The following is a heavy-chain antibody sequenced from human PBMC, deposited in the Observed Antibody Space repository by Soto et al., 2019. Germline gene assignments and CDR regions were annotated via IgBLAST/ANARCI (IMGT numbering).Heavy chain of an antibody. V-gene: IGHV4-31*03. D-gene: IGHD4-4*01. CDR1: GCSISSGVYY. CDR3: ARGPGSNTENWFDP. CDR2: IYYSGST. J-gene: IGHJ5*02. Sequence: QVQLQESGPGLVKPSQTLSLTCTVSGCSISSGVYYWSWIRQHPGKGLEWIGYIYYSGSTYYNPSLKSRVTISVDTAKNQFSLKLSSVTAADTAVYYCARGPGSNTENWFDPWGQGTLVTVSS.